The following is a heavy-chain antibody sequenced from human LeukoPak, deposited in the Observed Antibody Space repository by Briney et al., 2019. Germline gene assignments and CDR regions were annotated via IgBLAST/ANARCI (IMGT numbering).Heavy chain of an antibody. CDR1: GYSISSGYY. J-gene: IGHJ4*02. CDR3: ARLREYFDY. D-gene: IGHD3-10*01. CDR2: IYHSGST. Sequence: SETLSLTCAVSGYSISSGYYWGWIRQPPGKGLEWIVSIYHSGSTYYNPSLKRRVTISVDTSKNQFSRKLSSVTAADTAVYYCARLREYFDYWGQGTLVTVSS. V-gene: IGHV4-38-2*01.